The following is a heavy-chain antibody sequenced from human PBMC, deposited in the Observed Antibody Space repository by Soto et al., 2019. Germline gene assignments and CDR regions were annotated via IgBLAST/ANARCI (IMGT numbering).Heavy chain of an antibody. Sequence: GGSLRLSCAASGFTFSSYAMSWVRQAPGKGLEWVSAISGSGGSTYYADSVKGRFTISRDNSKNTLYLQMNSLRAEDTAVYYCAKYSYVLRFLEWFPHFDYWGQGTLVTVSS. J-gene: IGHJ4*02. D-gene: IGHD3-3*01. V-gene: IGHV3-23*01. CDR2: ISGSGGST. CDR1: GFTFSSYA. CDR3: AKYSYVLRFLEWFPHFDY.